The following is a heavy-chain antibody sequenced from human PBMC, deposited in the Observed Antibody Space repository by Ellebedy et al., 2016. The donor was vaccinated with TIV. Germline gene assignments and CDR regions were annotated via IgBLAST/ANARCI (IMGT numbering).Heavy chain of an antibody. V-gene: IGHV3-7*01. CDR2: LKRDGSMM. D-gene: IGHD3-16*01. Sequence: GESLKISCAASGFTFTSHSMSWVRQAPGKGLEWVASLKRDGSMMYYVDSVVGRFTISRDNAKNSLYLQMSSLRDEDTAVYYCARLAGDVTIYDYWGQGSLVTVSS. J-gene: IGHJ4*02. CDR1: GFTFTSHS. CDR3: ARLAGDVTIYDY.